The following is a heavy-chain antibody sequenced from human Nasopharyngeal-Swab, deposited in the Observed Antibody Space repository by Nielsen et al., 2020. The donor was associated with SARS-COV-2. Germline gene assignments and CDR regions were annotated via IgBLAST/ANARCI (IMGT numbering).Heavy chain of an antibody. CDR3: ATRARDSSWYQIDY. CDR2: ISSTGSTI. V-gene: IGHV3-48*03. D-gene: IGHD6-13*01. CDR1: GFTFDIYE. J-gene: IGHJ4*02. Sequence: GGSLRLSCAASGFTFDIYEMDWVRQAPGKGLEWVSYISSTGSTIYYADSVKGRFTISRDNAKNSLYLQMNSLTAEDTAVYYCATRARDSSWYQIDYWGQGTLVTVSS.